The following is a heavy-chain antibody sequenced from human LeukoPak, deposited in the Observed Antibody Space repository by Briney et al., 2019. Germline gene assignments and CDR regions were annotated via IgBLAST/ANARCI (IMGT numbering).Heavy chain of an antibody. CDR3: ARAPGGYEGIDY. CDR1: GYTFTSYG. CDR2: INAGNGNT. D-gene: IGHD2-2*01. J-gene: IGHJ4*02. V-gene: IGHV1-3*03. Sequence: ASVKVSCKASGYTFTSYGISWVRQAPGQRLEWMGWINAGNGNTKYSQEFQGRVTITRDTSASTAYMELSSLRSEDMAVYYCARAPGGYEGIDYWGQGTLVTVSS.